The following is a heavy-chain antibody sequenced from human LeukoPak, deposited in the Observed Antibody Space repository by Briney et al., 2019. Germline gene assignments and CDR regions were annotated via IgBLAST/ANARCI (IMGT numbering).Heavy chain of an antibody. CDR1: GFTFSSYA. J-gene: IGHJ4*02. V-gene: IGHV3-23*01. Sequence: GGSLRLSCAASGFTFSSYAMSWVRQAPGKGLEWVSVISGSGGGTYYADSVKGRFTTSRDNSKNTLYLQMNSLRAEDTAVYYCAKGLVRDKIFDSWGQGTLVTVSS. CDR3: AKGLVRDKIFDS. CDR2: ISGSGGGT. D-gene: IGHD3-9*01.